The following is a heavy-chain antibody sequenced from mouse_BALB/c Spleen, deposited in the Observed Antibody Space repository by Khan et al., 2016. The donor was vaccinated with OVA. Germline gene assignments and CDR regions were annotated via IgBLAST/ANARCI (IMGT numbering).Heavy chain of an antibody. D-gene: IGHD1-1*01. J-gene: IGHJ3*01. Sequence: QVQLKQSGPGLVQPSQSLSITCTVSGFSLTNYGIHWVRQSPGKGLEWLGVIWSGGSTDYNAAFISRLSISKDNSKSQVFFRSNSLPANDPSIYYCSRRVYSVSRGFPYWGPGTLVTVSA. V-gene: IGHV2-2*02. CDR2: IWSGGST. CDR1: GFSLTNYG. CDR3: SRRVYSVSRGFPY.